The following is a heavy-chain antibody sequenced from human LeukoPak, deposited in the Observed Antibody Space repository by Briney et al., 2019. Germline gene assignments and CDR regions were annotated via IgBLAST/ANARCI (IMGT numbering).Heavy chain of an antibody. J-gene: IGHJ4*02. D-gene: IGHD5-18*01. V-gene: IGHV3-30*02. Sequence: GGSLRLSCAAPGFTFSSYGMHWVRQAPGKGLEWVAFIRYDGSNKYYADSVKGRFTISRDNSKNTLYLQMNSLRAEDTAVYYCAKDQGYSYGYGFDYWGQGTLVTVSS. CDR1: GFTFSSYG. CDR2: IRYDGSNK. CDR3: AKDQGYSYGYGFDY.